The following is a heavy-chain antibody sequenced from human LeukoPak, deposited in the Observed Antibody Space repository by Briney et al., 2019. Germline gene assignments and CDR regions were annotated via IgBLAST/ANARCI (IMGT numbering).Heavy chain of an antibody. V-gene: IGHV5-51*01. CDR2: INTGDSDT. CDR3: ARQKYSSASYYRYMDV. CDR1: GYSFSDNS. J-gene: IGHJ6*03. D-gene: IGHD6-6*01. Sequence: GESLKIPCKASGYSFSDNSIGWAPQMPGKGLEWMGIINTGDSDTRYSPSFQGQVTISADKSISTAYLQWSSLKASDTAIYYCARQKYSSASYYRYMDVWGKGTTVTVSS.